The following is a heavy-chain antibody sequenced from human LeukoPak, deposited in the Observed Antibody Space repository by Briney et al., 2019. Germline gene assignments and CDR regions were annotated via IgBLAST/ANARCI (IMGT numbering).Heavy chain of an antibody. V-gene: IGHV3-30*04. CDR2: ISYDGSNK. J-gene: IGHJ4*02. D-gene: IGHD1-1*01. CDR3: ARDGIYGTFDY. CDR1: GFTFSSYA. Sequence: GGSLRLSCAASGFTFSSYAMHWVRQAPGKGLGWVAVISYDGSNKYYADSVKGRYTISRDNSKNTLYLQMNSLRAEDTAVYYCARDGIYGTFDYWGQGTLVTVSS.